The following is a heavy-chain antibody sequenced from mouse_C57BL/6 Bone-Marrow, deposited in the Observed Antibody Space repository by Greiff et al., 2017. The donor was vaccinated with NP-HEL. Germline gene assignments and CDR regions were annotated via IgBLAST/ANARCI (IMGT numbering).Heavy chain of an antibody. D-gene: IGHD3-2*01. Sequence: EVMLVESGGGLVQPGGSLKLSCAASGFTFSDYYMYWVRQTPEKRLEWVAYISNGGGSTYYPDTVKGRFTISRDNAKNTLYLQMSRLKSEDTAMYYCARRKDSPYAMDYWGQGTSVTVSS. V-gene: IGHV5-12*01. CDR3: ARRKDSPYAMDY. CDR2: ISNGGGST. CDR1: GFTFSDYY. J-gene: IGHJ4*01.